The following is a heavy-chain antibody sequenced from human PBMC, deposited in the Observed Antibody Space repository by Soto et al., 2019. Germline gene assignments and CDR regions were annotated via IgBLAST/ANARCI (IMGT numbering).Heavy chain of an antibody. Sequence: PSETLSLTCAVSGGSISSGGYCWSWIRQPPGKGLEWIGYIYYSGSTYYNPSLKSRVTISVDRSKNQFSLKLSSVTAADTAVYYCARGMTTVTTLDYWGQGTLVTVSS. CDR1: GGSISSGGYC. D-gene: IGHD4-17*01. J-gene: IGHJ4*02. CDR3: ARGMTTVTTLDY. V-gene: IGHV4-30-2*01. CDR2: IYYSGST.